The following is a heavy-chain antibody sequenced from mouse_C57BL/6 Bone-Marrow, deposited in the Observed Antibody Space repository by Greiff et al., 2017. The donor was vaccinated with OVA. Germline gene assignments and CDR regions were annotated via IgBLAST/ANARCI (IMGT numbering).Heavy chain of an antibody. V-gene: IGHV5-12*01. Sequence: EVNVVESGGGLVQPGGSLKLSCAASGFTFSDYYMYWVRQTPEKRLEWVAYISNGGGSTYYPDTVKGRFTISRDNAKNTLYLQMSRLKSEDTAMYYCARQGGYYVYAMDYWGQGTSVTVSS. CDR1: GFTFSDYY. J-gene: IGHJ4*01. CDR2: ISNGGGST. D-gene: IGHD2-3*01. CDR3: ARQGGYYVYAMDY.